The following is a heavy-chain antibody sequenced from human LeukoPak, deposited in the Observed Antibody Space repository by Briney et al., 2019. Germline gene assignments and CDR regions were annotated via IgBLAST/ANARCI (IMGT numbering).Heavy chain of an antibody. J-gene: IGHJ5*02. CDR2: IYTSGST. V-gene: IGHV4-61*02. D-gene: IGHD6-13*01. CDR1: GGSISSGSYY. CDR3: ARGRSSSWYWFDP. Sequence: SETLSLTCTVSGGSISSGSYYWSWIRQPAGKGLEWIGRIYTSGSTYYNPSLKSRVTVSVDTSKNQFSLKLSSVTAADTAVYYCARGRSSSWYWFDPWGQGTLVTVSS.